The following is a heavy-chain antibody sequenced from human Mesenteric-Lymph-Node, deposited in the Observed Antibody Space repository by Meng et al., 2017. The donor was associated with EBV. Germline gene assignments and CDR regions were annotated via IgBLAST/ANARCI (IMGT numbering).Heavy chain of an antibody. J-gene: IGHJ4*02. V-gene: IGHV3-21*01. D-gene: IGHD3-10*01. CDR2: ISSSSSYI. CDR3: ARVISADGRLDY. Sequence: EVQLVESGGGLVKPGGSXXPSCAASGFTFSSYNMNWVRQAPGKGLEWVSSISSSSSYIYYADSVKGRFTISRDNAKNSLYLQMNSLRAEDTAVYYCARVISADGRLDYWGQGTLVTVSS. CDR1: GFTFSSYN.